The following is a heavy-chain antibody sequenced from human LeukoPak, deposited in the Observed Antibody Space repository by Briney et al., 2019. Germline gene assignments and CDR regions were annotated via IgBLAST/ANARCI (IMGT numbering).Heavy chain of an antibody. CDR1: GFTFSSYA. D-gene: IGHD1-14*01. CDR3: AKADSPTLYNKYVDG. Sequence: PGGSLRLSCAASGFTFSSYAMTWVRQAPGKGLEWVSALSVSGGNTYYADSVKGRFTISRANSKNTLYLQMNSLRAEDTAVYYCAKADSPTLYNKYVDGWGQGALVTVSS. V-gene: IGHV3-23*01. CDR2: LSVSGGNT. J-gene: IGHJ4*02.